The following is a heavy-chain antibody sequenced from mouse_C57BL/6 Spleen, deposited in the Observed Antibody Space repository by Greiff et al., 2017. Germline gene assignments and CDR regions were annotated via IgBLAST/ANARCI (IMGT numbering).Heavy chain of an antibody. V-gene: IGHV1-26*01. CDR2: INPNNGGT. CDR3: ALEDPWFAY. Sequence: EVQLQQSGPELVKPGASVKISCKASGYTFTDYYMNWVKQSHGKSLEWIGDINPNNGGTSYNQKFKGKATLTVDKSSSTAYMELRSLTSEDSAVYYCALEDPWFAYWGQGTLVTVSA. J-gene: IGHJ3*01. CDR1: GYTFTDYY.